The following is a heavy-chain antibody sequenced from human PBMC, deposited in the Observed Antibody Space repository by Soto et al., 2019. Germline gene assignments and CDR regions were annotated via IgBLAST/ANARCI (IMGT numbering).Heavy chain of an antibody. Sequence: SETLSLTCTVSVGSISGNYWIWIRQPPGKRLEWIGYIYYSGSTSTNYNPSLKGRVTISVDTSRNQFSLKLSSVTAADTAVYYCASGSYLWGFFYWGQGTLVTVSS. CDR2: IYYSGSTST. D-gene: IGHD1-26*01. J-gene: IGHJ4*02. V-gene: IGHV4-59*01. CDR1: VGSISGNY. CDR3: ASGSYLWGFFY.